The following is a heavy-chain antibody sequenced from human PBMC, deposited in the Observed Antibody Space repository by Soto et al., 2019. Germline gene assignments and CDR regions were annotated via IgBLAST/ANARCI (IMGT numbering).Heavy chain of an antibody. CDR1: GFTFSSYA. Sequence: GGSLRLSCSASGFTFSSYAMSWVRQAPGKGLEWVSAISGSGGSTYYADSVKGRFTISRDNSKNTLYLQMNSLRAEDTAVYYCATNTLLEWLLYRYYFDYWGQGTLVTVSS. CDR2: ISGSGGST. J-gene: IGHJ4*02. CDR3: ATNTLLEWLLYRYYFDY. V-gene: IGHV3-23*01. D-gene: IGHD3-3*01.